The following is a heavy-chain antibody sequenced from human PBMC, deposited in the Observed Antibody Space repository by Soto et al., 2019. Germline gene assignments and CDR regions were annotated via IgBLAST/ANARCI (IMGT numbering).Heavy chain of an antibody. D-gene: IGHD6-19*01. CDR2: ISYDGSNK. V-gene: IGHV3-30*18. J-gene: IGHJ4*02. Sequence: QVQLVESGGGVVQPGRSLRLSCAASGFTFSSYGMHWVRQAPGKGLEWVAVISYDGSNKYYADSVKGRFTISRDNSKNTLYLQMNRLRAEDTAVYYCAKLRGGYSSGRDFYYWGQGTLVTVSS. CDR3: AKLRGGYSSGRDFYY. CDR1: GFTFSSYG.